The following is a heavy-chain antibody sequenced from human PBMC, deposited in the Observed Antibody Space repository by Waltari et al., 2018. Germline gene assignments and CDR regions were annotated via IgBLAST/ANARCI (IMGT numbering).Heavy chain of an antibody. Sequence: QLQLQESGPGLVKPSETLSLTCTVSGGSISSSSYYWGWIRQPPGKGLEWIGSIYYSGSTYYNPSLKSRVTISVDTSKNQFSLKLSSVTAADTAVYYCARHLHYDFWSGYYTCFDYWGQGTLVIVSS. CDR3: ARHLHYDFWSGYYTCFDY. V-gene: IGHV4-39*01. J-gene: IGHJ4*02. CDR1: GGSISSSSYY. D-gene: IGHD3-3*01. CDR2: IYYSGST.